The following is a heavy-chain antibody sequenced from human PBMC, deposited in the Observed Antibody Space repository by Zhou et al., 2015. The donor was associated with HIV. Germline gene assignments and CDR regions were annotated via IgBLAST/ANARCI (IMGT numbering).Heavy chain of an antibody. J-gene: IGHJ2*01. CDR1: GGTFSNYA. V-gene: IGHV1-69*06. D-gene: IGHD6-6*01. CDR2: IIPFFLAV. CDR3: ARDRGGARPDWRYFDL. Sequence: QVQLVQSGAEVKKSGSSVKVSCQTSGGTFSNYAIIWVRQAPGQGLVWMGGIIPFFLAVNYAPKFQGRVTLTADRSTNTAYMEMRSLRSEDTAVYYCARDRGGARPDWRYFDLWGRGTLVSVSS.